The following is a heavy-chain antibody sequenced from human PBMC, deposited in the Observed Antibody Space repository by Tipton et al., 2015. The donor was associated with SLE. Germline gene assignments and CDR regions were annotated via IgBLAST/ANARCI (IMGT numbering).Heavy chain of an antibody. D-gene: IGHD4-23*01. CDR3: ARDWAIYGGNSLYFDL. J-gene: IGHJ2*01. Sequence: TLSLTCAVYGGSFSGYYWSWIRQPPGKGLEWIGEISHSGSTNYNPSLKSRVTISVDTSKNQFSLKLSSVTAADTAVYYCARDWAIYGGNSLYFDLWGRGTLVTVSS. V-gene: IGHV4-34*01. CDR1: GGSFSGYY. CDR2: ISHSGST.